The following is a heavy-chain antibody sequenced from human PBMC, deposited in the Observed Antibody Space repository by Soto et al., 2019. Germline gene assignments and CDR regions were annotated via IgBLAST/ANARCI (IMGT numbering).Heavy chain of an antibody. CDR2: IYYSGST. V-gene: IGHV4-59*01. CDR3: ARGRGGYSGYGHRYYFDY. D-gene: IGHD5-12*01. Sequence: QVQLQESGPGLVKPSETLSLTCTVSGGSISSYYWSWIRQPQGKGLEWIGYIYYSGSTNYNPSLNSRVTTSVDTSKNQFYLKLSSVTAADTAVYYCARGRGGYSGYGHRYYFDYWGQGTLVIVST. CDR1: GGSISSYY. J-gene: IGHJ4*02.